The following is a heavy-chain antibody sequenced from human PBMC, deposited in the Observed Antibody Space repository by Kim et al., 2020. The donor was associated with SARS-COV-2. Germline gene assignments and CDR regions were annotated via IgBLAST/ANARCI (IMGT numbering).Heavy chain of an antibody. CDR2: INHSGST. CDR3: ARWVRFSLGDYRVYYYGMDV. D-gene: IGHD4-17*01. J-gene: IGHJ6*02. Sequence: SETLSLTCAVYGGSFSGYYWSWIRQPPGKGLEWIGEINHSGSTNYNPSLKSRVTISVDTSKNQFSLKLSSVTAADTAVYYCARWVRFSLGDYRVYYYGMDVWGQGTTVTVSS. CDR1: GGSFSGYY. V-gene: IGHV4-34*01.